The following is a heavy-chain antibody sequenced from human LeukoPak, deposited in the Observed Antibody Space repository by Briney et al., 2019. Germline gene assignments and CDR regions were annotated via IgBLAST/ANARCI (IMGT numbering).Heavy chain of an antibody. V-gene: IGHV4-39*01. CDR2: ISYSGST. Sequence: SETLSLTCTVTGGSISSSTYYWGWIRQPPGKGLEWIGSISYSGSTYYNPSLTSRVTISVDTSKNQFSLKLSSLTAADTAVYYCARLRSNYYQSTGYFDNWGQGTLVTVSS. CDR3: ARLRSNYYQSTGYFDN. D-gene: IGHD3-22*01. J-gene: IGHJ4*02. CDR1: GGSISSSTYY.